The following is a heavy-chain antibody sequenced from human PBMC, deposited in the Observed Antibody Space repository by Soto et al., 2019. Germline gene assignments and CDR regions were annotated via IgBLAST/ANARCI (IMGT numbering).Heavy chain of an antibody. CDR1: GGSISSGGYY. V-gene: IGHV4-31*03. J-gene: IGHJ6*02. Sequence: LSLTCTVSGGSISSGGYYWSWIRQHPGKGLEWIGYIYYSGSTYYNPSLKSRVTISVDTSKNQFSLKLSSVTAADTAVYYCARCRVGLDDFWSGYYSYYYYGMDVWGQGTTVTVSS. CDR2: IYYSGST. D-gene: IGHD3-3*01. CDR3: ARCRVGLDDFWSGYYSYYYYGMDV.